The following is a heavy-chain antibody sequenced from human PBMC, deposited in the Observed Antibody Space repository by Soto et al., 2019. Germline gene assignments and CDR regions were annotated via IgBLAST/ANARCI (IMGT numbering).Heavy chain of an antibody. J-gene: IGHJ4*02. V-gene: IGHV3-53*01. CDR3: ATATVVTHFDF. Sequence: EVQLVESGGGLIQPGGSLRLSCAASGFSVSSNYMTWVRHTPGKGLEWVSILYSGGTTYYADSVKGRFAISRDNSKNTLNLQMNSLRAEDTAVYHCATATVVTHFDFWGQGTQVTVSS. CDR2: LYSGGTT. D-gene: IGHD4-17*01. CDR1: GFSVSSNY.